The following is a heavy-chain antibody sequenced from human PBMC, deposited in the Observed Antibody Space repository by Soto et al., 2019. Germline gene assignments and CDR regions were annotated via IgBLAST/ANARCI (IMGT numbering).Heavy chain of an antibody. V-gene: IGHV4-30-4*01. CDR1: GGSISSGDYY. Sequence: PSETLSLTCTVSGGSISSGDYYWSWIRQPPGKGLEWIGYIYYSGSNYYNPSLKSRVTISVDRSKNQFSLKLSSVTAADTAVYYCARGQVVAAQHWGQGTLVTVSS. J-gene: IGHJ4*02. D-gene: IGHD2-15*01. CDR2: IYYSGSN. CDR3: ARGQVVAAQH.